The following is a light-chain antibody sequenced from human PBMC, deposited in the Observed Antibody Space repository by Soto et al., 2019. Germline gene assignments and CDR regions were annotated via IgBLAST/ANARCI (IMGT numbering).Light chain of an antibody. CDR1: RSDVCDNY. CDR2: DVS. V-gene: IGLV2-8*01. Sequence: PALTQPPSASGSPGQSVTISCTGTRSDVCDNYVSCYQQHLGKAPKLILYDVSQRPSGVPVRFSGSKSGNTASLTVSGLQTEDEADYYCSAYAGSNNFVFGSGTNVTVL. CDR3: SAYAGSNNFV. J-gene: IGLJ1*01.